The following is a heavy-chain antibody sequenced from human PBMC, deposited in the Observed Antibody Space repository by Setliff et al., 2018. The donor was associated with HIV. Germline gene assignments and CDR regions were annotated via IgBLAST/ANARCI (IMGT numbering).Heavy chain of an antibody. CDR1: ESTFSGHW. Sequence: GGSLRLSCAASESTFSGHWMSWVRQAPGKGLEWVANIKQDGSEKNYVDFVKGRFTISRDNAKNSLYLQMNSLRAEDTAVYYCARTYYYDASGYYRPFDIWGQGTMVTVSS. D-gene: IGHD3-22*01. V-gene: IGHV3-7*03. CDR2: IKQDGSEK. J-gene: IGHJ3*02. CDR3: ARTYYYDASGYYRPFDI.